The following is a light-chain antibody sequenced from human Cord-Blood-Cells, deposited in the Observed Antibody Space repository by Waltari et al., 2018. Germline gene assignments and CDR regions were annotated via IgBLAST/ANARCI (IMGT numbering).Light chain of an antibody. Sequence: SSELTQDPAVSVALGQTVRITCQGDRLRRYYASWYQQKPGQAPVLVIYGKTNRPSGIPVRFSGSSSGNTASLTITGAQAEDEADYYCNSRDSSGNHYVFGTGTKVTVL. V-gene: IGLV3-19*01. J-gene: IGLJ1*01. CDR3: NSRDSSGNHYV. CDR2: GKT. CDR1: RLRRYY.